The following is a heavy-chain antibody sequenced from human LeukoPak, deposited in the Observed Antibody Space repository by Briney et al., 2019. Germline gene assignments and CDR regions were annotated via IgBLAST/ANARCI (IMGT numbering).Heavy chain of an antibody. D-gene: IGHD3-22*01. J-gene: IGHJ4*02. Sequence: ASVKVSCKASGYTFTGYYMHWVRQAPGQGLEWMGWISAYNGNTNYAQKLQGRVTMTTDTSTSTAYMELRSLRSDDTAVYYCARGTYYYDSSGYSAFGYWGQGTLVTVSS. CDR2: ISAYNGNT. CDR1: GYTFTGYY. CDR3: ARGTYYYDSSGYSAFGY. V-gene: IGHV1-18*04.